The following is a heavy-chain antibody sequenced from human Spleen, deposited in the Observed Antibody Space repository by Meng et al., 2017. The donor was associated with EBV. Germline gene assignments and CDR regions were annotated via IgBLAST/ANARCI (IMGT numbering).Heavy chain of an antibody. CDR2: ITPVFGIA. Sequence: VELVQSGVGGNEPCAAVKVHSTGSGNSFNNYGISWVRQAPGQGLEWMGDITPVFGIANYAEKFQGRVTMTADTSTATAYMELRSLTYDDTAVYYCARTNALDSWGQGTLVTVSS. CDR1: GNSFNNYG. J-gene: IGHJ4*02. CDR3: ARTNALDS. V-gene: IGHV1-69*17.